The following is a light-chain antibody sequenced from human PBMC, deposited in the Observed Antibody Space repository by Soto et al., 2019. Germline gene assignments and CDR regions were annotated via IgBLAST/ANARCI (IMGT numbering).Light chain of an antibody. CDR2: GDT. Sequence: QSVLTQPPSVSGAPGQRVTISCTGSSSNIGADYDVHWYQQLPGTAPKLLIYGDTNRPSGVPDRFSGSKSGTSASLAITGLQAEDEADYYCSSFTSGSTLFGTGTKLTVL. CDR1: SSNIGADYD. CDR3: SSFTSGSTL. J-gene: IGLJ1*01. V-gene: IGLV1-40*01.